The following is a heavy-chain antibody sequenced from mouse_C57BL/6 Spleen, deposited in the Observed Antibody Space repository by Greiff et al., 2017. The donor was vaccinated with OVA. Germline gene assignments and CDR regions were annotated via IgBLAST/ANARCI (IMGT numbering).Heavy chain of an antibody. Sequence: QVQLQQPGAELVRPGSSVKLSCKASGYTFTSYWMHWVKQRPIQGLEWIGNIDPSDSETHYNQKFKDKATLTVDKSSSTAYMQLRSLTSEDSAVYYCARGVYYDCDGAFYYIGYWGQGTPLTVSS. D-gene: IGHD2-4*01. CDR1: GYTFTSYW. J-gene: IGHJ2*01. V-gene: IGHV1-52*01. CDR3: ARGVYYDCDGAFYYIGY. CDR2: IDPSDSET.